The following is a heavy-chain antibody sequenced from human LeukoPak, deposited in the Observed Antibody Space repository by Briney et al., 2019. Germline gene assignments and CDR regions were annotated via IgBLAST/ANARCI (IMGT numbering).Heavy chain of an antibody. J-gene: IGHJ4*02. V-gene: IGHV3-23*01. CDR1: GFTFSNYA. Sequence: GGSLRLSCVGSGFTFSNYAMTWVRQAPGKGLEWVSGISSSGGTTYYADPVKGRFTISRDNSKNTLYLQINSLRAEDTAVYYCAKEGYPADDYWGQGTLVAVSS. CDR3: AKEGYPADDY. CDR2: ISSSGGTT. D-gene: IGHD5-12*01.